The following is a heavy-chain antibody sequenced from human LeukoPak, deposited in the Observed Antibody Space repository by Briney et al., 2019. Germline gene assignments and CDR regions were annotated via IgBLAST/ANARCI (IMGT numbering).Heavy chain of an antibody. Sequence: GGSLGPSCAASGFTFSSYWMSWVRQAPGKGLEWVANIKQDGSEKNYVDSVKGRFTISRDNAKNSLYLQMNSLRAEDTAVYYCAKNAPLDYWGQGTLVTVSS. CDR1: GFTFSSYW. V-gene: IGHV3-7*03. CDR2: IKQDGSEK. J-gene: IGHJ4*02. CDR3: AKNAPLDY.